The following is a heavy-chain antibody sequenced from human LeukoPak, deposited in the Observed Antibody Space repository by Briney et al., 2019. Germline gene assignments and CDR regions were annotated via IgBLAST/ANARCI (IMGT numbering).Heavy chain of an antibody. CDR3: AFSNAFKV. V-gene: IGHV3-7*01. D-gene: IGHD2-8*01. J-gene: IGHJ4*02. CDR1: GISFSGNW. CDR2: IKYDGSAK. Sequence: GGSLRLSCAVSGISFSGNWMGWVRQAPGEGLEWVASIKYDGSAKYNADSVKGRFTISRDNAKNSLYLEMNSLTAEDTAVYYCAFSNAFKVWGQGTPATVSS.